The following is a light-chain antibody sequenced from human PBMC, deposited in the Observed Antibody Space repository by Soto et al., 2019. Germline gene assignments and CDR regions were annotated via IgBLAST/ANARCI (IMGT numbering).Light chain of an antibody. Sequence: DIQLTQSPSFLSASVGARVTITCRASQGISSYLGWYQQKPGKAPNLLIFAASTLQDGVPSRFSGSGSGTSCTLTIGDLQPEDCATYYCQQVNSYPYTFGQGNTLEI. CDR1: QGISSY. CDR2: AAS. CDR3: QQVNSYPYT. V-gene: IGKV1-9*01. J-gene: IGKJ2*01.